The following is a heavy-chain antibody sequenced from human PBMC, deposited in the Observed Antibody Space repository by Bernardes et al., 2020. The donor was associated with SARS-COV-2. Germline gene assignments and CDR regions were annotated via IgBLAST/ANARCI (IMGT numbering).Heavy chain of an antibody. D-gene: IGHD2-21*02. V-gene: IGHV4-39*01. CDR2: SYGGGTT. Sequence: SETLSLTCTVSGGSISSSTYYWGWIRQPPGKGLEWIGSSYGGGTTYYNPSLQSRVTKSVDTSKNQFSLRLSSVTAADTAVYYCVGSSCGVDCYIGGLRSWDYGMDVWGQGTTVTVSS. J-gene: IGHJ6*02. CDR1: GGSISSSTYY. CDR3: VGSSCGVDCYIGGLRSWDYGMDV.